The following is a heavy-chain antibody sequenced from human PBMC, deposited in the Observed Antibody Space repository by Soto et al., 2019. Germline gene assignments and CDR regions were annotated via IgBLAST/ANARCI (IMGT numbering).Heavy chain of an antibody. J-gene: IGHJ6*02. Sequence: PSETLSLTCTVSGGCISSSSYYWGGIRQPPGKGLEWIGSIYYSGSTYYNPSLKSRVTISVDTSKNQFSLKLSSVTAADTAVYYCARQTKYYDILWDYYGMDVWGQGTTVTVSS. CDR2: IYYSGST. CDR1: GGCISSSSYY. V-gene: IGHV4-39*01. CDR3: ARQTKYYDILWDYYGMDV. D-gene: IGHD3-9*01.